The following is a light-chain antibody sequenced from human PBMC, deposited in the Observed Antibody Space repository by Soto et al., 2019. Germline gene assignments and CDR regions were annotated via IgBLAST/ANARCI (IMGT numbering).Light chain of an antibody. CDR3: SSYTSSSTLV. J-gene: IGLJ1*01. V-gene: IGLV2-14*01. Sequence: QSVLTQPASVSGSPGQSITISCTGTSSDVGGYNYVSWYQQHPGKAPKLMIYDVSNRPSGVSNRFSGSKSGNTASLTISGLQADDVADYYCSSYTSSSTLVFGTGTNVTV. CDR1: SSDVGGYNY. CDR2: DVS.